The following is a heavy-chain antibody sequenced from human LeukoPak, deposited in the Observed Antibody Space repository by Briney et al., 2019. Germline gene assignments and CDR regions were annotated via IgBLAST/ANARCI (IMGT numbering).Heavy chain of an antibody. D-gene: IGHD3-9*01. V-gene: IGHV4-59*01. CDR1: GGSISSYH. CDR3: ARDRSELRYFDEALFDP. J-gene: IGHJ5*02. Sequence: SETLSLTCTVSGGSISSYHWSWIRQPPGKGLEWIGYIYYSGSTNYNPSLKSRVTISVDTSKNQFSLKLSSVTAADTAVYYCARDRSELRYFDEALFDPWGQGTLVTVSS. CDR2: IYYSGST.